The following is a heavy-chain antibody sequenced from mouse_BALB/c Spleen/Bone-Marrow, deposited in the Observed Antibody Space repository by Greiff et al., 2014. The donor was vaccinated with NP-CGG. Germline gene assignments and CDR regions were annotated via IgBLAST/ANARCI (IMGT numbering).Heavy chain of an antibody. CDR1: GYSFTGYN. V-gene: IGHV1-39*01. CDR3: ARRGFITTVVEGYFDY. Sequence: EVQLQQSGPELEKPGASVKISCKASGYSFTGYNMNWVKQSNGKSLEWIGNTDPYYGGTSYNQKFKGKATLTVDKSSSTAYMQLKSLTSEDSAVYYCARRGFITTVVEGYFDYWGQGTTLAVSS. D-gene: IGHD1-1*01. CDR2: TDPYYGGT. J-gene: IGHJ2*01.